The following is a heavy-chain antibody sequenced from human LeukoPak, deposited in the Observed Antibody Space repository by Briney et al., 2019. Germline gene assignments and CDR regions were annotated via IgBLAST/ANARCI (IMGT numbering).Heavy chain of an antibody. CDR2: IYTSGST. V-gene: IGHV4-4*07. J-gene: IGHJ4*02. CDR3: ARGPRSSDWYSVDY. CDR1: GGSISNYY. D-gene: IGHD6-19*01. Sequence: SETLFLTCTVSGGSISNYYWSWIRQPAGKGLEWIGRIYTSGSTNYNPSLKSRVTMSVDTSKNQFSLKLSSVTAADTAVYYCARGPRSSDWYSVDYRGRGTVVTVSS.